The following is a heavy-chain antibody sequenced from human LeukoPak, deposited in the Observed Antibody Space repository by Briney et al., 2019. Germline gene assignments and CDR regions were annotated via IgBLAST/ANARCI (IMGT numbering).Heavy chain of an antibody. CDR1: GYTFTSYD. CDR2: MNPNSGNT. J-gene: IGHJ4*02. V-gene: IGHV1-8*03. D-gene: IGHD2-2*03. CDR3: ARDGGYCSSTSCYIGKPDY. Sequence: GASVKVSCKASGYTFTSYDINWVRQATGQGLEWMGWMNPNSGNTGYAQKFQGRVTITRNTSISTAYMEPSSLRSEGTAVYYCARDGGYCSSTSCYIGKPDYWGQGTLVTVSS.